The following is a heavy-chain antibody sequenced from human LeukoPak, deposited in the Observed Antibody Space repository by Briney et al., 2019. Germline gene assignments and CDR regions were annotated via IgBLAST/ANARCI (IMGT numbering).Heavy chain of an antibody. Sequence: PSETLSLTCTVSGGSIRGYYWSWIRQPPGRGLEWIGYMYNSGNTNYNPSLKSRVTISVDTSKNQFSLKLSSVTAADTAVYYCARESSGWYYFDCWGQGTLVAVPS. J-gene: IGHJ4*02. CDR2: MYNSGNT. D-gene: IGHD6-19*01. CDR1: GGSIRGYY. CDR3: ARESSGWYYFDC. V-gene: IGHV4-59*01.